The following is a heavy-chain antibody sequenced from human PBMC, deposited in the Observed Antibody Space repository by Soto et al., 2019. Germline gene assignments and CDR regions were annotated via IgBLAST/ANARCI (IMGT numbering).Heavy chain of an antibody. CDR1: GFTFSNFA. Sequence: LRLSCVASGFTFSNFAMSWVRQAPGKGLEWVSVISNTGGSTYYADSVKGRFTISRDNSKNTLYLQMNIMRAEDTAVYYCAKIKRLGAAADYYYGMDVWGQGTTVTVSS. V-gene: IGHV3-23*01. D-gene: IGHD6-13*01. CDR2: ISNTGGST. CDR3: AKIKRLGAAADYYYGMDV. J-gene: IGHJ6*02.